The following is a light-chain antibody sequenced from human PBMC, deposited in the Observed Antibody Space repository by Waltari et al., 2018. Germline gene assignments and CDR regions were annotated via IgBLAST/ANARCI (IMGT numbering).Light chain of an antibody. CDR2: DES. V-gene: IGKV3-11*01. CDR1: QSISSH. J-gene: IGKJ1*01. CDR3: QQRSNLWT. Sequence: ETVLTQSPATLSLSPGESATPSCRASQSISSHLAWYQQKPGQPPRLLIYDESKRATGIPARFSCSGSGTDFTLTISSLEPEDFAVYYCQQRSNLWTFGQGTKVEIK.